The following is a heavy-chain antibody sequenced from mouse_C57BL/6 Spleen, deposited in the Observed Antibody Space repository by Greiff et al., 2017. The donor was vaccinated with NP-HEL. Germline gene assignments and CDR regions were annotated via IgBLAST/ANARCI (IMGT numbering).Heavy chain of an antibody. D-gene: IGHD1-1*01. V-gene: IGHV5-4*01. Sequence: EVQLVESGGGLVKPGGSLKLSCAASGFTFSSYAMSWVRQTPEKRLEWVATISDGGSYTYYPDNVKGRFTISRDNAKNNLYLQMSHLKSEDTAMYYCARDSVVARYFDVWGTGTTVTVYS. CDR1: GFTFSSYA. CDR2: ISDGGSYT. CDR3: ARDSVVARYFDV. J-gene: IGHJ1*03.